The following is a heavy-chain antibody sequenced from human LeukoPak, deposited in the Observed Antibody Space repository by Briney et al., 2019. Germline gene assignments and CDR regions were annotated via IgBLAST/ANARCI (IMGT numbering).Heavy chain of an antibody. J-gene: IGHJ6*02. D-gene: IGHD2-2*03. CDR2: THYSGTT. V-gene: IGHV4-59*01. CDR3: ATSGYCTSFNCPSSYYYYGLDV. CDR1: GGSISSSY. Sequence: PSETLSLTCNVSGGSISSSYWSWIRQPPGKGPEWIGYTHYSGTTNYNPSLKSRVTISVDTSKNQFSLKLSSVTAADTAVYYCATSGYCTSFNCPSSYYYYGLDVWGQGTTVTVSS.